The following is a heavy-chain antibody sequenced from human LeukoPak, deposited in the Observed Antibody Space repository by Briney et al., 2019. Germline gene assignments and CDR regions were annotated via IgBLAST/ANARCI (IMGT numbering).Heavy chain of an antibody. CDR3: AGQEVPYSGYDPGSVDY. V-gene: IGHV4-59*01. CDR1: GGSISSYY. Sequence: PSETLSLTCTVSGGSISSYYWSWIRQPPGKGLEWIGYIYYSGSTNYNPSLKSRVTISVDTSKNQFSLKLSSVTAADTAVYYCAGQEVPYSGYDPGSVDYWGQGTLVTVSS. CDR2: IYYSGST. J-gene: IGHJ4*02. D-gene: IGHD5-12*01.